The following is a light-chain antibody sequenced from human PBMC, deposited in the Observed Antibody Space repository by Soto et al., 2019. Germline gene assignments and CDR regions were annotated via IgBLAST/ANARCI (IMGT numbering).Light chain of an antibody. CDR2: DVS. Sequence: SARTQPRSVSGYPGQSVTISCTGTSSDVGYYNYVSWYQQHPGTAPKLMIYDVSMRPSGVPDRFSGSKSGNTASLTISGLQAEDEADYYCCSYAGSYTFYVFGTGTKVTVL. V-gene: IGLV2-11*01. CDR1: SSDVGYYNY. J-gene: IGLJ1*01. CDR3: CSYAGSYTFYV.